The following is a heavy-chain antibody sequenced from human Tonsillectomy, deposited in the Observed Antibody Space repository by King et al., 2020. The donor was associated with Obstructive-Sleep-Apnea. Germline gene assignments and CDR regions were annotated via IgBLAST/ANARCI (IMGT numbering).Heavy chain of an antibody. CDR1: GFTFSSYS. J-gene: IGHJ1*01. CDR2: ISISSSTI. D-gene: IGHD4-17*01. CDR3: ARDYVYGDYGLGEYFQH. V-gene: IGHV3-48*04. Sequence: VQLVESGGGLVQPGGSLRLSCAASGFTFSSYSMNWVRQAPGKGLEGVSYISISSSTIYYADSVKGRFTISRDNAKNSLYLQMNSLRAEDTAVYYFARDYVYGDYGLGEYFQHWGQGTLVTVSS.